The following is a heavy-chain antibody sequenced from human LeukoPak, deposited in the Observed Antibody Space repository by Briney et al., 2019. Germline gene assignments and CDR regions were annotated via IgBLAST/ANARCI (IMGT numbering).Heavy chain of an antibody. D-gene: IGHD3-9*01. V-gene: IGHV5-51*01. CDR3: ARALGYDILTGYYRYFDY. Sequence: GESLKISCKGSGYSFTSYWIGWVRQMPGKGLEWMGIIYPGDSDTRYSPSFQGQVTISADKSISTAYLQWSSLKASDTAMYYCARALGYDILTGYYRYFDYWGQGTLVTVSS. J-gene: IGHJ4*02. CDR1: GYSFTSYW. CDR2: IYPGDSDT.